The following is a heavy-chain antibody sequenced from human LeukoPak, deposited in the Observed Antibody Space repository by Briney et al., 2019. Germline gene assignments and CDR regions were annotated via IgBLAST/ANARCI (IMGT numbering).Heavy chain of an antibody. D-gene: IGHD2-2*01. CDR2: INPNSGGT. CDR1: GYTFTGYY. CDR3: ARGNKLGYCSSTSCYVDWFDP. V-gene: IGHV1-2*02. Sequence: GASVKVSCTASGYTFTGYYMHWVRQAPGQGLEWMGWINPNSGGTNYAQKFQGRVTITRDTSISTAYMELSRLRSDDTAVYYCARGNKLGYCSSTSCYVDWFDPWGQGNLVTVSS. J-gene: IGHJ5*02.